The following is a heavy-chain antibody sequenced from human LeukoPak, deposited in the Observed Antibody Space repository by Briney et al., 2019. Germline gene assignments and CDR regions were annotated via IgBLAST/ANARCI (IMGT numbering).Heavy chain of an antibody. J-gene: IGHJ4*02. Sequence: GGSLRLSCAASGFTFSSYWMHWVRQAPGKGLVWVSRISSDGSSTSYADSVKGRFTISRDNAKNTLYLQMNSLRAEDTAVYYCARSKGDCGGDCTYYFDYWGQGTLVTVSS. CDR3: ARSKGDCGGDCTYYFDY. CDR2: ISSDGSST. CDR1: GFTFSSYW. D-gene: IGHD2-21*02. V-gene: IGHV3-74*01.